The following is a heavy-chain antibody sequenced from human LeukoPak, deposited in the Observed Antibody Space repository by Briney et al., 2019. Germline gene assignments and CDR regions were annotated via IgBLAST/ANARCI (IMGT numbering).Heavy chain of an antibody. CDR1: GFSFTNAW. J-gene: IGHJ4*02. Sequence: GGSLRLSCVVSGFSFTNAWMSWVREAPGKGLGWVGRIRTEADGGTADYAAPVKGRFTISRDDSKNTLFLQMNSLESEDTAVYYCTKTSPHFDYWGQGILVTVSS. CDR3: TKTSPHFDY. V-gene: IGHV3-15*05. CDR2: IRTEADGGTA.